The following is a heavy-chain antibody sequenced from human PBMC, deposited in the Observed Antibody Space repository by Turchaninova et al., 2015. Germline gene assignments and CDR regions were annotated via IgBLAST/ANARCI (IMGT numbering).Heavy chain of an antibody. CDR2: IYYSGST. J-gene: IGHJ4*02. CDR1: GDSISSSTNY. V-gene: IGHV4-39*07. CDR3: AKGARY. Sequence: QLQLQESGPGLVKPSETLSLTCTVSGDSISSSTNYWGWIRQPPGKGLEWIGSIYYSGSTNYNPSLKSRVTISADTSKNQFSLKLSSVTAADTAVYYCAKGARYWGQGTLVTVSS.